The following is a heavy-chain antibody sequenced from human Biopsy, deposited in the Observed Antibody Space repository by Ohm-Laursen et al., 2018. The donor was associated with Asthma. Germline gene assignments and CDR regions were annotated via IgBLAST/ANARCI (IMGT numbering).Heavy chain of an antibody. CDR1: GGTFSNFA. Sequence: SVKVSCKAPGGTFSNFAISWVRQAPGQGLEWLGGIMTVFGTTNYAQKFQGRVTITADESTSTAYMEVTSLRSEDTAIYYCVRCQVGYSSGWSLLLKKIYYSGMDVWGQGTAVTVPS. V-gene: IGHV1-69*13. CDR3: VRCQVGYSSGWSLLLKKIYYSGMDV. D-gene: IGHD6-19*01. J-gene: IGHJ6*02. CDR2: IMTVFGTT.